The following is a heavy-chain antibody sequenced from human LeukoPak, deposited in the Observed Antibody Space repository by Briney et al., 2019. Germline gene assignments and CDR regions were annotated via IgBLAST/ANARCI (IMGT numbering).Heavy chain of an antibody. D-gene: IGHD6-13*01. V-gene: IGHV3-48*04. J-gene: IGHJ4*02. CDR3: AREGIAAAGTLGATGGGY. CDR1: GFTFSSYS. CDR2: ISSSSSTI. Sequence: GGSLRLSCAASGFTFSSYSMNWVRQAPGKGLERVSYISSSSSTIYYADSVKGRFTISRDNAKNSLYLQMNSLRAEDTAVYYCAREGIAAAGTLGATGGGYWGQGTLVTVSS.